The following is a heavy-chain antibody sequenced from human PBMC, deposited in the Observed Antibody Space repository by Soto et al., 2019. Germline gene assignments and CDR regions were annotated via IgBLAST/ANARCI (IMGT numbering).Heavy chain of an antibody. Sequence: QVQVVESGGGVVQPGRSLRVSCAASGFTFSSYAMHWVRQAPGKGLEWVALISYDGSNKYYADSVKGRFAISRDNSKNTLYLQMNSLRAEDTAVYYCARMGLLHGMDVWGQGTTVTVSS. V-gene: IGHV3-30*09. CDR2: ISYDGSNK. CDR1: GFTFSSYA. J-gene: IGHJ6*02. D-gene: IGHD2-15*01. CDR3: ARMGLLHGMDV.